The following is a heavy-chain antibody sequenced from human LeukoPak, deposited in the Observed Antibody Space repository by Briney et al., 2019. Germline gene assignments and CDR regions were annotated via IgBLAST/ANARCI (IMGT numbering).Heavy chain of an antibody. CDR2: INGGGGKT. V-gene: IGHV3-23*01. CDR3: AMHWRRMATMLFDY. D-gene: IGHD5-24*01. Sequence: GGSLRLSCAASGFTFKNYAMSWVRQAPGKGLEWVSAINGGGGKTYYADSVKGRFTISRDNSKNTLYLQMNSLRAEDTAVYYCAMHWRRMATMLFDYWGQGTLVTVSS. J-gene: IGHJ4*02. CDR1: GFTFKNYA.